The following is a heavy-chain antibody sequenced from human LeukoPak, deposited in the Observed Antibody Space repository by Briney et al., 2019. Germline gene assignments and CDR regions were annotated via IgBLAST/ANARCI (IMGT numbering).Heavy chain of an antibody. Sequence: SETLSLTCAVSGGSISSGGYSWSWIRQPPGKGLEWTGYIYHSGSTYYNSSLKSRVTISVDRSKNQFSLKLSSVTAADTAVYYCARMPFGGNWFDPWGQGTLVTVSS. J-gene: IGHJ5*02. CDR3: ARMPFGGNWFDP. CDR1: GGSISSGGYS. V-gene: IGHV4-30-2*01. CDR2: IYHSGST. D-gene: IGHD3-16*01.